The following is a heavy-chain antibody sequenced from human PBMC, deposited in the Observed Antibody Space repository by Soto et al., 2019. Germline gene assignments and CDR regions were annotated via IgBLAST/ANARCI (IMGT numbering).Heavy chain of an antibody. CDR3: ASLPQRAGMGYYYGMDV. D-gene: IGHD1-1*01. J-gene: IGHJ6*02. Sequence: GGSLRLSCAASGFSFSDYYINWVRQAPGKGLEWVGRTRNKASSYTTDYAAFVKGRFTISRDDSKNLIYLQMNSLKTEDTAVYYCASLPQRAGMGYYYGMDVWGQGTTVTVSS. CDR1: GFSFSDYY. V-gene: IGHV3-72*01. CDR2: TRNKASSYTT.